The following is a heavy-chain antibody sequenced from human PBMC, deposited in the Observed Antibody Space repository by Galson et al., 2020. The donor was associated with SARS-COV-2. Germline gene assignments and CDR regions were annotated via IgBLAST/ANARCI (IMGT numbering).Heavy chain of an antibody. D-gene: IGHD6-19*01. CDR2: ISWNSGSI. CDR3: AKDIGYSSGFADY. J-gene: IGHJ4*02. Sequence: SLKISCAASGFTFDDYAMHWVRQAPGKGLEWVSGISWNSGSIGYADSVKGRFTISRDNAENSLYLQMNSLRAEDTALYYCAKDIGYSSGFADYWGQGTLVTVSS. V-gene: IGHV3-9*01. CDR1: GFTFDDYA.